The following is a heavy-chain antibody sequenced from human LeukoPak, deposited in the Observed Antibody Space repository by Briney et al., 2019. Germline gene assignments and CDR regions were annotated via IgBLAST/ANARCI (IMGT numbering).Heavy chain of an antibody. CDR2: INPDGGDT. CDR3: ATGPYDTAFDI. D-gene: IGHD3-9*01. V-gene: IGHV1-2*02. Sequence: ASVKVSCKASGNSFTGYYIHWVRQAPGQGLEWMGWINPDGGDTNYAQKFQGRVTMTRDTSISTAYMELSRLRFDDTAVYYCATGPYDTAFDIWGQGTMVTVSS. CDR1: GNSFTGYY. J-gene: IGHJ3*02.